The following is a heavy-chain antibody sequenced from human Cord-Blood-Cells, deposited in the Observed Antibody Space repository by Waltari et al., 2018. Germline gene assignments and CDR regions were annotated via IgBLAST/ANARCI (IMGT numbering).Heavy chain of an antibody. CDR1: GFPFRSYA. V-gene: IGHV3-23*04. J-gene: IGHJ4*02. CDR2: ISGSGGST. D-gene: IGHD1-26*01. Sequence: EVQLVESGGGLVQPGGSLRLSCAASGFPFRSYAMSWVRQAPGKGLEWVSAISGSGGSTYYADSVKGRFTISRDNSKNTLYLQMNSLRAEDTAVYYCAKVYSGSSYFDYWGQGTLVTVSS. CDR3: AKVYSGSSYFDY.